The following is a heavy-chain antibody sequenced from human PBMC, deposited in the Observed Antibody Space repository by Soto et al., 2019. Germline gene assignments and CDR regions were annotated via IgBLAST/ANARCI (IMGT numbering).Heavy chain of an antibody. Sequence: ASVKVSCKASGYTFTSYGISWVRQAPGQGLEWMGWISAYNGNTNYAQKLQGRVTMTTDTSTSTAYMELRSLRSDDTAVYYCASLKGVVVPAAPSYYYYGMDVWGQGTTVTVSS. D-gene: IGHD2-2*01. V-gene: IGHV1-18*01. CDR3: ASLKGVVVPAAPSYYYYGMDV. CDR1: GYTFTSYG. CDR2: ISAYNGNT. J-gene: IGHJ6*02.